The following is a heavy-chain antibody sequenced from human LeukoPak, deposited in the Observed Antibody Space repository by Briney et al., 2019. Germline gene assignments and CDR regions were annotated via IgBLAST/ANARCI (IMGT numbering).Heavy chain of an antibody. J-gene: IGHJ4*02. CDR2: IYYSGSA. D-gene: IGHD2-15*01. CDR1: GDSISSYY. Sequence: SETLSLTCTVSGDSISSYYWTWIRQPPGKGLQWIGYIYYSGSANYNPSLKSRVTISVDTSKNQFSLKLSSVTAADTAVYYCARAPDRYCSGGSCYFSIGIDYWGQGTLVTVSS. V-gene: IGHV4-59*12. CDR3: ARAPDRYCSGGSCYFSIGIDY.